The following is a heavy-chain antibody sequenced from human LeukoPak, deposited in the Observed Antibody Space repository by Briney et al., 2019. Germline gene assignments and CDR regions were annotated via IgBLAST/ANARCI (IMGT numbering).Heavy chain of an antibody. CDR2: MNPNSGNT. CDR3: ARWYRELELNLYYYYYMDV. J-gene: IGHJ6*03. Sequence: ASVKVSCKASGYTFTSYDINWVRQATGQGLEWMGWMNPNSGNTGYAQKFQGGVTITRNTSISTAYMELSSLRSEDTAVYYCARWYRELELNLYYYYYMDVWGKGTTVTVSS. CDR1: GYTFTSYD. D-gene: IGHD1-7*01. V-gene: IGHV1-8*03.